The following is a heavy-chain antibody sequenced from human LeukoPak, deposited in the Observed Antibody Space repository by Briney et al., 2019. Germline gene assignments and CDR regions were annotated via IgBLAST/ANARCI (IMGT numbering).Heavy chain of an antibody. CDR2: ISSSGTTI. CDR1: GFTFSSYE. CDR3: ARNNYYYESSGYFRHDV. V-gene: IGHV3-48*03. J-gene: IGHJ4*02. D-gene: IGHD3-22*01. Sequence: GGSLRLSCAASGFTFSSYEMNWVRQAPGKGLEWVSYISSSGTTIYYVDSVKGRFAISRDNAKNSLYLQMSSLRAEDTAVYYCARNNYYYESSGYFRHDVWGQGTLVTVSS.